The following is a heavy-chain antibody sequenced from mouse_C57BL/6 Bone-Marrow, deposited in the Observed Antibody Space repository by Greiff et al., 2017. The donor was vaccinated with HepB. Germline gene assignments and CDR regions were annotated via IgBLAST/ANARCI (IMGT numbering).Heavy chain of an antibody. Sequence: EVKVVESEGGLVQPGSSMKLSCTASGFTFSDYYMAWVRQVPEKGLEWVANINYDGSSTYYLDSLKSRFIISRDNAKNILYLQMSSLKSEDTATYYCAREGTGIYFDYWGQGTTLTVSS. CDR3: AREGTGIYFDY. CDR2: INYDGSST. V-gene: IGHV5-16*01. D-gene: IGHD4-1*01. J-gene: IGHJ2*01. CDR1: GFTFSDYY.